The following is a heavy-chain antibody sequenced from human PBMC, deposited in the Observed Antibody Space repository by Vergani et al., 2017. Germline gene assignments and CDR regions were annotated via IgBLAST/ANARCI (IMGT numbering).Heavy chain of an antibody. Sequence: QVQLQESGPGLVKPSETLSLTCTVSGGSISSYYWSWIRPPPGKGLEWIGYIYYSGSTNYNPALKSRVTISVATSKNQFSLKLSSVTAADTAVYYCARVRDPWDACDIWGQGTMVTVSS. V-gene: IGHV4-59*01. CDR1: GGSISSYY. J-gene: IGHJ3*02. CDR2: IYYSGST. CDR3: ARVRDPWDACDI.